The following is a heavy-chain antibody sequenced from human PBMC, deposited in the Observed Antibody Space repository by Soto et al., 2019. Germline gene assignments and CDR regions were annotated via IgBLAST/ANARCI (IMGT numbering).Heavy chain of an antibody. Sequence: LSQTLSLTCAISGDSVSSNSAAWNWIRQSPSRGLEWLGRTYYRSKWYNDYAVSVKSRITINPDTSKNQFSLQLNSVTPEDTAVYYCARVGDIVVVPAATRGWFDPWGQGTLVTVSS. CDR3: ARVGDIVVVPAATRGWFDP. J-gene: IGHJ5*02. D-gene: IGHD2-2*01. CDR2: TYYRSKWYN. V-gene: IGHV6-1*01. CDR1: GDSVSSNSAA.